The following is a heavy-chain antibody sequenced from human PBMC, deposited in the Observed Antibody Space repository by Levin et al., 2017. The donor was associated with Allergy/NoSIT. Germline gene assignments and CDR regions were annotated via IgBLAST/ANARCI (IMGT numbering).Heavy chain of an antibody. Sequence: GGSLRLSCAASGFTFSSYSMNWVRQAPGKGLEWVSYISSSSSTIYYADSVKGRFTISRDNAKNSLYLQMNSLRAEDTAVYYCARESSAGTVTTKAYYFDYWGQGTLVTVSS. CDR2: ISSSSSTI. V-gene: IGHV3-48*01. D-gene: IGHD4-17*01. CDR3: ARESSAGTVTTKAYYFDY. J-gene: IGHJ4*02. CDR1: GFTFSSYS.